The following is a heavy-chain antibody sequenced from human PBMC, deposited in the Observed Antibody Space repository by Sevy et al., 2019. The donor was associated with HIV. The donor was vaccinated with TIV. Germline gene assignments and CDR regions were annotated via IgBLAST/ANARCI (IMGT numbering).Heavy chain of an antibody. J-gene: IGHJ4*02. CDR1: GFTFSGSA. D-gene: IGHD6-19*01. Sequence: GGSLRLSCAASGFTFSGSAMHWVRQASGKGLEWVGRIRNKANSSATAYAASVKGRFTISRDDSKNTAYLQMNSLKTEDTALYYCVGGSYSSGWYFDYWGQGTLVTVSS. V-gene: IGHV3-73*01. CDR3: VGGSYSSGWYFDY. CDR2: IRNKANSSAT.